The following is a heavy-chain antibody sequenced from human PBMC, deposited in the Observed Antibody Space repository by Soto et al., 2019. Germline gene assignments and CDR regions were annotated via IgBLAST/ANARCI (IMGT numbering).Heavy chain of an antibody. CDR1: GFTFSSYA. V-gene: IGHV3-23*01. CDR3: ATSIAAAGTSD. Sequence: EVQLLESGGGLVQPGGSLRLSCAASGFTFSSYAMSWVRQAPGKGLEWVSAIGGSGGSTYYADSVKGRFTISRDNSKNTLYRQMNSLRAEDTAVYYCATSIAAAGTSDWGQGTLVSVSS. CDR2: IGGSGGST. J-gene: IGHJ4*02. D-gene: IGHD6-13*01.